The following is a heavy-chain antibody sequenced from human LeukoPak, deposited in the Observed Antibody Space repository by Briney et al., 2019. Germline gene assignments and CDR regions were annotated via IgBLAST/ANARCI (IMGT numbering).Heavy chain of an antibody. CDR1: GFTVSSNY. Sequence: GGSLRLSCAASGFTVSSNYMSWVRQAPGKGLEWVSYISSSSSTIYYADSVKGRFTISRDNAKNSLYLQMNSLRAEDTAVYYCASDSTVTTLDYWGQGTLVTVSS. D-gene: IGHD4-17*01. V-gene: IGHV3-48*01. J-gene: IGHJ4*02. CDR3: ASDSTVTTLDY. CDR2: ISSSSSTI.